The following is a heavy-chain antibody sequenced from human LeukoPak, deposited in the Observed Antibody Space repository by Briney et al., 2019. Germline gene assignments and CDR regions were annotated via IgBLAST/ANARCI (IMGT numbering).Heavy chain of an antibody. D-gene: IGHD2-15*01. V-gene: IGHV1-69*13. CDR3: PRMGLLGYCSGGSCSS. CDR1: GGTSSSYA. J-gene: IGHJ5*02. CDR2: IIPIFGTA. Sequence: SAKVSCKASGGTSSSYAISWVRQAPGQGLDWMGGIIPIFGTANYAQKFQGRLTITEDESTSTASMKLSRLRSEDSPVHYCPRMGLLGYCSGGSCSSWGQGTLVTVSS.